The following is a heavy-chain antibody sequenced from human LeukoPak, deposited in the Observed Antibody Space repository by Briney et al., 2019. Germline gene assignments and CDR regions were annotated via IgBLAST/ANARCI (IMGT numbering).Heavy chain of an antibody. CDR3: ARSAYGDYVSYYGTDV. CDR1: GFRFSDHS. D-gene: IGHD4-17*01. V-gene: IGHV3-48*02. CDR2: IGSSCDII. J-gene: IGHJ6*02. Sequence: PGGSLRLSCAASGFRFSDHSMDWVRQVPGKGLEWVSYIGSSCDIIHYADSVKGRFTISRDNAKDSLYPQMNSLRDGDTAVYYCARSAYGDYVSYYGTDVWGQGTTVTVSS.